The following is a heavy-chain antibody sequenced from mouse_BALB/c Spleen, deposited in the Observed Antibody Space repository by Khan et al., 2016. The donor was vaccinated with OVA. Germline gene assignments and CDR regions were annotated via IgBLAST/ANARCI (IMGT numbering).Heavy chain of an antibody. Sequence: VQLQESGAELARPGASVKMSCKASGYIFTNYTMHWVKQRPGQGLEWTGYINPTSGYTNYSQKFKDKATLTADKSSNTAYMQLSSLTSEDSAVYYLASYYRYPAWFAYWGQGTLVTVSA. V-gene: IGHV1-4*01. CDR3: ASYYRYPAWFAY. CDR2: INPTSGYT. CDR1: GYIFTNYT. D-gene: IGHD2-14*01. J-gene: IGHJ3*01.